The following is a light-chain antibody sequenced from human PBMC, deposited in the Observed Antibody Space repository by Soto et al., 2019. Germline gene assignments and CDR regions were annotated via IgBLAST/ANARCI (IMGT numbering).Light chain of an antibody. CDR1: PSVTSK. CDR3: QRYNNWPHT. Sequence: EIVMTQSPVTLSLSPGERATLSCRASPSVTSKLAWFQQKPGQAPRLLIYATSTRATGVPARFSGSGSGTEFTLTISSLQSEDFAVYSCQRYNNWPHTFGQGTKLEIK. V-gene: IGKV3-15*01. J-gene: IGKJ2*01. CDR2: ATS.